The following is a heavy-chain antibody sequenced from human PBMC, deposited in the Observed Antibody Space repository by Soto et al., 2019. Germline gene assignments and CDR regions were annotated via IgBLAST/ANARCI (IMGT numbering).Heavy chain of an antibody. V-gene: IGHV1-18*01. CDR1: GYTFTRYG. J-gene: IGHJ3*01. Sequence: QVDLEQSGAEVKKPGASVKVSCKASGYTFTRYGITWVRQAPGQGLEWMGRSSADNGNTNYAQKLQGRVTLTADTSTTTAYMDLRSLTSDDTAVYYCARAPDYSTYRGAFDVWGQGTKVAVSS. CDR2: SSADNGNT. CDR3: ARAPDYSTYRGAFDV. D-gene: IGHD6-13*01.